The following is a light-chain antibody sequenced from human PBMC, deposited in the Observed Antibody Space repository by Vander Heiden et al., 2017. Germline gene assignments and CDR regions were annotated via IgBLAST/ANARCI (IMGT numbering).Light chain of an antibody. V-gene: IGLV3-21*02. Sequence: YVLTQPPSVSVAPGQTATIPCGGDNIGTKSVHWQQQRPGQAPVLVVYDNGDRPSGISDRFAGSNSDNTASLTISRVEAGDEADFYCQVWDDVTHDRVFGGGTKLTVL. CDR2: DNG. J-gene: IGLJ2*01. CDR1: NIGTKS. CDR3: QVWDDVTHDRV.